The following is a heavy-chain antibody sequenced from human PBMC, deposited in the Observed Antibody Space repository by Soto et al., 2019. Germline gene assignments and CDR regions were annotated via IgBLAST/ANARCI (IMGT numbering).Heavy chain of an antibody. CDR1: GFTFSHYS. V-gene: IGHV3-48*02. CDR2: IIESTI. Sequence: EVQLVESGGGLVQPGGSLRLSCAASGFTFSHYSMNWVRQAPGKGLEWISYIIESTIYYADSVRGRFTISRDNAKNSLYLQMNSLRDEDTAVYYCARDHGYAFDIWGQGTMVTVSS. J-gene: IGHJ3*02. D-gene: IGHD3-10*01. CDR3: ARDHGYAFDI.